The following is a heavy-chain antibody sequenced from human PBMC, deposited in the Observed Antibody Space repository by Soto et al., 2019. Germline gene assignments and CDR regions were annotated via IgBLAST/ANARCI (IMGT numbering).Heavy chain of an antibody. J-gene: IGHJ6*02. CDR2: INTNTGNP. CDR3: ARDVIAAAGTYYYYGMDV. V-gene: IGHV7-4-1*01. Sequence: ASVKVSCKASGYTFTSYAMNWVRQAPGQGLEWMGWINTNTGNPTYAQGFTGRFVFSLDTSVSTAYLQICSLKAEDTAVYYCARDVIAAAGTYYYYGMDVWGQGNTVTVSS. D-gene: IGHD6-13*01. CDR1: GYTFTSYA.